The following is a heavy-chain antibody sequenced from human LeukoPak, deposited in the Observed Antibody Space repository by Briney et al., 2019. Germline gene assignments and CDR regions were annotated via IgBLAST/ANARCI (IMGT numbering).Heavy chain of an antibody. V-gene: IGHV3-33*01. CDR2: IWYDGSNK. D-gene: IGHD5-18*01. J-gene: IGHJ4*02. Sequence: GGSLRLSCAASGLTFSSYGMHWVRQAPGKGLEWVAVIWYDGSNKHYADSVKGRFTISRDNSKNTLYLQMNSLRAEDTAVYYCARQLNSYGELDYWGQGTLVTVSS. CDR3: ARQLNSYGELDY. CDR1: GLTFSSYG.